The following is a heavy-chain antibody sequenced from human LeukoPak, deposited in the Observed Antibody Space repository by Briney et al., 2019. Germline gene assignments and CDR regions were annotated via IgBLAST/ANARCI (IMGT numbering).Heavy chain of an antibody. V-gene: IGHV4-39*07. D-gene: IGHD2/OR15-2a*01. Sequence: SETLSLTCTVSGGSISSSSYSWGWIRQPPGKGLEWIGSIYYTGSTNYNPSLKTRLTISVDTSKNQFSLRLNSVTAADTAVYYCARFSQYYDSPTHYLDYWGQGILVTVSS. CDR2: IYYTGST. CDR3: ARFSQYYDSPTHYLDY. J-gene: IGHJ4*02. CDR1: GGSISSSSYS.